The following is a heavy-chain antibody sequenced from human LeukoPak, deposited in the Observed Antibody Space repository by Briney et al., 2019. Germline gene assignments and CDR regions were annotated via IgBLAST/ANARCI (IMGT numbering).Heavy chain of an antibody. V-gene: IGHV4-61*01. CDR3: ARLSRRSGNYFDY. D-gene: IGHD1-1*01. CDR1: GDSVSSSNYY. CDR2: IYYGGNT. J-gene: IGHJ4*02. Sequence: SETLSLTCAVSGDSVSSSNYYWSWIRQPPGKGLDWIGYIYYGGNTNYNPSLQSRVTISVDTSKSQFSLKLSSVTAADTAVYYCARLSRRSGNYFDYWGQGTLVTVSS.